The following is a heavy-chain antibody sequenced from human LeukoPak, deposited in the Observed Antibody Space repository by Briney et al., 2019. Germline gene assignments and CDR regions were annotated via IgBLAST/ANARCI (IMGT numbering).Heavy chain of an antibody. CDR3: GSGVPHSFDI. Sequence: GASLQFPCNASAYSFIGYWIGWWIQMPAKEREWLGIIFPCDCDTRYNPSFQGHVTISADKSINTAYLQWSSLQPSDTAVYYCGSGVPHSFDIWGQGTMVTVSS. D-gene: IGHD2-2*01. CDR2: IFPCDCDT. V-gene: IGHV5-51*01. J-gene: IGHJ3*02. CDR1: AYSFIGYW.